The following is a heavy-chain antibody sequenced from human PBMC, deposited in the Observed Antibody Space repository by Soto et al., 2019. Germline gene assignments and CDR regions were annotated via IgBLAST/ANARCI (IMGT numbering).Heavy chain of an antibody. D-gene: IGHD1-26*01. V-gene: IGHV4-39*01. CDR3: ARQGGPYYYYGMDV. CDR2: IDYSGST. CDR1: GGSISSSSYY. J-gene: IGHJ6*02. Sequence: QLQLQESGPGLVKPSETLSLTCTVSGGSISSSSYYWGWIRQPPGKGLEWIGSIDYSGSTYYNPSSKSRVPISVDTSKNQFSLKLSSVTAADTAVYYCARQGGPYYYYGMDVWGQGTTVTVSS.